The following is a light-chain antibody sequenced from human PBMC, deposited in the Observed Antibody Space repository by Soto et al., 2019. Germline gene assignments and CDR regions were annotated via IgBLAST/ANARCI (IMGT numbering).Light chain of an antibody. J-gene: IGLJ2*01. V-gene: IGLV6-57*03. Sequence: NFMLTQPHSVSESPGKTVTISCTRSSGSIASNDVQWYQQRPGSAPTTVIYENNQRPSGVPDRFSGSTDGSSNSASLTISGLQTEDEDDYYCQSYDSSTVVFGGGTKVTVL. CDR2: ENN. CDR3: QSYDSSTVV. CDR1: SGSIASND.